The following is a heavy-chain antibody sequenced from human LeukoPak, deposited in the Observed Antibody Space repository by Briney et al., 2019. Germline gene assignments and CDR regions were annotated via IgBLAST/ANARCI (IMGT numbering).Heavy chain of an antibody. J-gene: IGHJ4*02. V-gene: IGHV1-69*13. CDR2: IIPIFGTA. CDR3: ARENGDRVAYYFDY. D-gene: IGHD3-3*01. CDR1: GGTFSSYA. Sequence: SVKVSCKASGGTFSSYAISWERQAPGQGLEWMGGIIPIFGTANYAQKFQGRVTITADESTSTAYMELSSLRSEDTAVYYCARENGDRVAYYFDYWGQGTLVTVSS.